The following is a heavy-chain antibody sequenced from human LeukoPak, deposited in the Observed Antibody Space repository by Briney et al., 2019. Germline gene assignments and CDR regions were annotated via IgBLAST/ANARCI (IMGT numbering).Heavy chain of an antibody. Sequence: ASVKVSCKASGYTFTSYGISWVRQAPGQGLEWMGWISAYNGNTNYAQKLQGRVTMTTDTSTSTAYMELRSLRFDDTAVYYCARVAHTTWMAAAGLFDYWGQGTLVTVSS. J-gene: IGHJ4*02. D-gene: IGHD6-13*01. CDR3: ARVAHTTWMAAAGLFDY. CDR1: GYTFTSYG. V-gene: IGHV1-18*01. CDR2: ISAYNGNT.